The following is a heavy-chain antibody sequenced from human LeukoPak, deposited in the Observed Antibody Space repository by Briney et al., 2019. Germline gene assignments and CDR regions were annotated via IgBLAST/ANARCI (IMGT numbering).Heavy chain of an antibody. J-gene: IGHJ3*02. V-gene: IGHV3-7*01. CDR2: INQDGETK. Sequence: GGSLRLSCAVSGFPFSNSWMSGVRQAPGKGLEWVANINQDGETKVYVDSVKDRFTISRDNAKHSLCLQMTRLRAADTAMYSCARDPYNSGGYGAFDTWGQGTMVTVSS. D-gene: IGHD3-22*01. CDR3: ARDPYNSGGYGAFDT. CDR1: GFPFSNSW.